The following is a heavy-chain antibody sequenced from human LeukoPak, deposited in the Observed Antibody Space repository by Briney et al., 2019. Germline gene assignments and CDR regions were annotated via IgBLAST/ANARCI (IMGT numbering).Heavy chain of an antibody. J-gene: IGHJ5*02. Sequence: SETLSLTCTVSGGSISSYYWSWVRQPPGKGLEWIGYIYYSGSTNYNPSLKSRVTISVDTSKNQFSLKLSSVTAADTAVYYCARLNVLYGSGTANWFDPWGQGTLVTVSS. V-gene: IGHV4-59*08. D-gene: IGHD3-10*01. CDR2: IYYSGST. CDR3: ARLNVLYGSGTANWFDP. CDR1: GGSISSYY.